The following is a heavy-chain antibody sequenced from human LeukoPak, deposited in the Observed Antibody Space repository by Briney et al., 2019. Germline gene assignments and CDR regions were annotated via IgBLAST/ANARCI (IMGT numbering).Heavy chain of an antibody. CDR1: GYNFTGYY. V-gene: IGHV1-2*02. Sequence: GASVKVSCKASGYNFTGYYMHWVRQAPGRGPEWMAWINPNSGGANYAQKFQGRATLTGDTSISTAYMELSNLNSDDTAVYYCAKLTGGLTDWGQGTLVTVSS. CDR3: AKLTGGLTD. D-gene: IGHD7-27*01. J-gene: IGHJ4*02. CDR2: INPNSGGA.